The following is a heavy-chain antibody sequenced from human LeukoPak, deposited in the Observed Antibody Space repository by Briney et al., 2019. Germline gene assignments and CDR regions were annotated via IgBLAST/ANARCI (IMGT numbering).Heavy chain of an antibody. Sequence: SETLSLTCAVSGGSISSSYWSWIRQPPGKGLEWIGYIHYSGSTNYNPSLKSRATISVDTSKAHFSLKLSSATAADTAVYYCARHDPGWFDTWGQGTLVTVSS. CDR3: ARHDPGWFDT. V-gene: IGHV4-59*08. CDR2: IHYSGST. D-gene: IGHD7-27*01. CDR1: GGSISSSY. J-gene: IGHJ5*02.